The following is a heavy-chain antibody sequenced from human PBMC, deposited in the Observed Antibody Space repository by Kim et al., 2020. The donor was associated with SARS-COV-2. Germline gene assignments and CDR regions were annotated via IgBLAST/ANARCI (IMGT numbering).Heavy chain of an antibody. J-gene: IGHJ6*02. CDR2: IYYSGST. CDR1: GGSISSSSYY. D-gene: IGHD6-13*01. CDR3: ARPRGSSWYGMDV. Sequence: SETLSLTCTVSGGSISSSSYYWGWIRQPPGKGLEWIGSIYYSGSTYYNPSLKSRVTISVDTSKNQFSLKLSSVTAADTAVYYCARPRGSSWYGMDVWGQGTTVTVSS. V-gene: IGHV4-39*01.